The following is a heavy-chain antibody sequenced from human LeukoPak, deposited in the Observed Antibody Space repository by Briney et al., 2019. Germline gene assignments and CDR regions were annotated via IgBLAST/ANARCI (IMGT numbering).Heavy chain of an antibody. CDR3: ARSDSFYYYSGNYPPPFDH. J-gene: IGHJ4*02. CDR2: IYTSGST. CDR1: GGSISSYY. Sequence: ETLSLTCPFSGGSISSYYWSWSRPPAGTGLEWVGRIYTSGSTNYNPSLKSRVTMSVDTSKNQFSLKLSSVTAADTAVYYCARSDSFYYYSGNYPPPFDHWGQGTLVTVSS. D-gene: IGHD3-10*01. V-gene: IGHV4-4*07.